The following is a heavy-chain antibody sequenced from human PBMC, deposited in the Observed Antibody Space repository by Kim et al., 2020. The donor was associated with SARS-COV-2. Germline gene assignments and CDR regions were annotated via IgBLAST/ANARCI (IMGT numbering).Heavy chain of an antibody. CDR1: GYTFTSYG. CDR2: ISAYNGNT. D-gene: IGHD1-26*01. J-gene: IGHJ3*02. Sequence: ASVKVSCKASGYTFTSYGISWVRQAPGQGLEWMGWISAYNGNTNYAQKLQGRVTMTTDTSTSTAYMELRSLRSDDTAVYYCARYSTRSFAYAFDIWGQGTMVTVSS. V-gene: IGHV1-18*01. CDR3: ARYSTRSFAYAFDI.